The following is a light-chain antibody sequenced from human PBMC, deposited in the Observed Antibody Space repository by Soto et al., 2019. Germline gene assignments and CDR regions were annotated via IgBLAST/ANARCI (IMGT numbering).Light chain of an antibody. CDR1: QSISIY. CDR3: QQSYATPT. CDR2: AAS. Sequence: DIQLTQSPSSLSASVGDRVTIACRASQSISIYLNWYQHKPGKAPKLLIYAASSSQSGVPSRFSGSGSGTDFTLNISSLQPEDFATYYCQQSYATPTFGQGTRVEMK. V-gene: IGKV1-39*01. J-gene: IGKJ1*01.